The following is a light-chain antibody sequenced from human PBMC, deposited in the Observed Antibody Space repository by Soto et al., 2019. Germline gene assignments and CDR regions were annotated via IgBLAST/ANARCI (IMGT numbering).Light chain of an antibody. Sequence: EIVLTQSPATLSLSPGERATLSCRASQSVSTNYLAWYQQKPGQAPRLLIYGASTRATGIPARFSGSGSGTEFTLTISSLQSEDSAVYYCQQHNNWPPITFGQGTRLEIK. CDR1: QSVSTN. CDR3: QQHNNWPPIT. J-gene: IGKJ5*01. V-gene: IGKV3-15*01. CDR2: GAS.